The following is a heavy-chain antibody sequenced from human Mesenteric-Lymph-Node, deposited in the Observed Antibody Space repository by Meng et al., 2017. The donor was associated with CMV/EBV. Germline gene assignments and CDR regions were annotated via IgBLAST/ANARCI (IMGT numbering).Heavy chain of an antibody. CDR3: ARGRSIVVVVAAIDY. V-gene: IGHV3-21*01. Sequence: SGFPFSSYSMNWVRKAPGKGLEWVSLISGTSNYINYADSVKGRFTISRDNAKNSLYLQMDSLRAEDMAVYYCARGRSIVVVVAAIDYWGQGTLVTVSS. D-gene: IGHD2-15*01. CDR2: ISGTSNYI. J-gene: IGHJ4*02. CDR1: GFPFSSYS.